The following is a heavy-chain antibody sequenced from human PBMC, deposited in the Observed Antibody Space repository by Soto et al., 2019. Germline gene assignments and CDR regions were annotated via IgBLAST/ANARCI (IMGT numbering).Heavy chain of an antibody. CDR3: ARGSSIAGLYYGMDV. CDR2: VSHSKST. Sequence: PSETLSLTCSVSGDTVTSDYWNWIRQPPGKRLEWIGYVSHSKSTNYNPSLKSRVTISLDTSKNQFSLKLSSVTAADTAVYYCARGSSIAGLYYGMDVWGQGTTVTVSS. J-gene: IGHJ6*02. V-gene: IGHV4-59*02. D-gene: IGHD6-6*01. CDR1: GDTVTSDY.